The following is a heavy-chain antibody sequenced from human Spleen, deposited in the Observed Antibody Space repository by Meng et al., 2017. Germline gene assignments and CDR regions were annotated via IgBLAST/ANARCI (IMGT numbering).Heavy chain of an antibody. J-gene: IGHJ4*02. D-gene: IGHD6-19*01. V-gene: IGHV3-21*01. CDR1: GFTFNTYT. CDR2: ISSSGSYI. CDR3: AREGMAVAGGSYYIDY. Sequence: GESLKISCAASGFTFNTYTMNWVRQAPGKGLGWVSYISSSGSYIYYADSVKGRFSISRDNAENSLYLQMNSLRAEDTAVYYCAREGMAVAGGSYYIDYWGQGTLVTVSS.